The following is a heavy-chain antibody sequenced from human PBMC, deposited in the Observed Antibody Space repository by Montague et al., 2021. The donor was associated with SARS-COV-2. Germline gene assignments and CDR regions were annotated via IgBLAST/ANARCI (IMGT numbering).Heavy chain of an antibody. CDR2: IYWDDDK. J-gene: IGHJ4*02. CDR1: GFSLNTNGVG. D-gene: IGHD3-10*01. Sequence: PALVKPTQRRRGRGKKYGFSLNTNGVGVGWIRQPPGKALEWLAPIYWDDDKRYSPSLKRRLTITKDTSKNQVVLTMTNMESVDTATYYCAHRTIRDTSRSFDYWGQGTLVTVSS. CDR3: AHRTIRDTSRSFDY. V-gene: IGHV2-5*02.